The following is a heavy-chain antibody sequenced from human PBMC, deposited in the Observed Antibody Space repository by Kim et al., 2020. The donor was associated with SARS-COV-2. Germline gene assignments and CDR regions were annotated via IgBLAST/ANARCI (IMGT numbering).Heavy chain of an antibody. CDR3: AKDPKAYCSGGSCYYFDY. D-gene: IGHD2-15*01. J-gene: IGHJ4*02. CDR2: ISGSGGST. Sequence: GGSLRLSCAASGFTFSSYAMSWVRQAPGKGLEWVSAISGSGGSTYYADSVKGRFTISRDNSKNTLYLQMNSLRAEDTAVYYCAKDPKAYCSGGSCYYFDYWGQGTLVTVSS. CDR1: GFTFSSYA. V-gene: IGHV3-23*01.